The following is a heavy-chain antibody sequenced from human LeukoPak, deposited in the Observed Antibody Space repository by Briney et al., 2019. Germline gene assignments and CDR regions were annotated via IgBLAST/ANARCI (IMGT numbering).Heavy chain of an antibody. CDR3: ARRRYYDSTGYLD. J-gene: IGHJ1*01. V-gene: IGHV4-39*01. D-gene: IGHD3-22*01. CDR1: VDSISISSNY. CDR2: IYYCGST. Sequence: SETLSLTCTLSVDSISISSNYWAWIRQPPGKGLEWIGDIYYCGSTYYSPSLKSRDPISIDTSNNQFSLTLNSVTAADTALYFCARRRYYDSTGYLDWGQGTLVTVSS.